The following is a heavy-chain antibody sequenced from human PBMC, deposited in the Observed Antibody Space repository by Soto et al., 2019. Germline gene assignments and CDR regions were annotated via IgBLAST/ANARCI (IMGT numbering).Heavy chain of an antibody. CDR2: INPNSGGT. V-gene: IGHV1-2*02. J-gene: IGHJ6*02. D-gene: IGHD2-15*01. Sequence: ASVKVSCKASGYTFTGYYMHWVRQAPGQGLEWMGWINPNSGGTNYAQKFQGRVTMTRDTSISTAYMELSRLRSDDTAVYYCAGAVVVVDATGSYYYYGMDVWGQGTTVTVSS. CDR1: GYTFTGYY. CDR3: AGAVVVVDATGSYYYYGMDV.